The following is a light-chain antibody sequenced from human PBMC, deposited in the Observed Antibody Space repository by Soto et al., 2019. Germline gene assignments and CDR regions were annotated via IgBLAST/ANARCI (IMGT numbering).Light chain of an antibody. V-gene: IGKV3-15*01. CDR1: PSVSNN. CDR2: GAS. CDR3: QQYSSWPFT. Sequence: EVVVTQSPATLSVSPGERATLSCRASPSVSNNLAWYHQKPGQAPRPLIYGASTRATGVPARFSGSGSGTEFTLTISSLQSEDSAIYYCQQYSSWPFTFGPGTKVAIE. J-gene: IGKJ3*01.